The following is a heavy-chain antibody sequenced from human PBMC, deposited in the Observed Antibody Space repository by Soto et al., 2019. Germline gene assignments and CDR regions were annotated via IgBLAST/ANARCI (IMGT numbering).Heavy chain of an antibody. Sequence: QVQLVESGGGVVQPGRSLRLSCAASGFTFSSYGMHWVRQAPVKGLEWVAVIWYDGSNKYYADSVKGRFTITRDNSKNTLYLQMNSLRAEDTAVYYCARDLIVATKEARYYGMDVWGQGTTVTVSS. D-gene: IGHD5-12*01. CDR2: IWYDGSNK. J-gene: IGHJ6*02. V-gene: IGHV3-33*01. CDR1: GFTFSSYG. CDR3: ARDLIVATKEARYYGMDV.